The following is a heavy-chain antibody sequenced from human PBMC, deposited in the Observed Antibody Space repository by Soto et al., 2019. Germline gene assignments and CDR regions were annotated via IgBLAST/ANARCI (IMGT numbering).Heavy chain of an antibody. J-gene: IGHJ5*02. Sequence: VQLLESGGGLVQPGGSLRLSCSASGFTFTSYGMHWVRQAPGKGLDWVAVISYDGSNKYYAESVMGRFTISRDNSKNTLYLEMNIRRAADTAVYYCAKDEGYGDFPSWFDPCGKGTLVTVSS. CDR3: AKDEGYGDFPSWFDP. CDR1: GFTFTSYG. V-gene: IGHV3-30*18. D-gene: IGHD4-17*01. CDR2: ISYDGSNK.